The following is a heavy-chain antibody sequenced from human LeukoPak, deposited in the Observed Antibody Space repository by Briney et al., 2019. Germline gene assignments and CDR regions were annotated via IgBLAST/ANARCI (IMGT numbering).Heavy chain of an antibody. CDR3: ARDLHYYVAMDV. CDR2: ISSSGSTI. V-gene: IGHV3-48*03. Sequence: GGSLRLSCAASGFIFSAYEMNWVRQAPGKGLEWVSYISSSGSTIYYADSVKGRFTISRDNAKKSLYLQMNSLRAEDTALYYCARDLHYYVAMDVWGQGTTVTVSS. J-gene: IGHJ6*02. D-gene: IGHD3-10*02. CDR1: GFIFSAYE.